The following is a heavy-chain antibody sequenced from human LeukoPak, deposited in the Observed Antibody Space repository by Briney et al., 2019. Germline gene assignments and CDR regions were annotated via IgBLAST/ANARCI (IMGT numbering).Heavy chain of an antibody. CDR2: ISGSGGST. J-gene: IGHJ4*02. D-gene: IGHD3-22*01. Sequence: GGSLRLSCAASGFTFSSYAMSWVRQAPGKGLEWVSAISGSGGSTYYADSVKGRFTISRDNSKNTLYLQMNSLSAEDTAVYYCAKGSYYDSSGSFYFDYWGQGTLVTVSS. CDR3: AKGSYYDSSGSFYFDY. V-gene: IGHV3-23*01. CDR1: GFTFSSYA.